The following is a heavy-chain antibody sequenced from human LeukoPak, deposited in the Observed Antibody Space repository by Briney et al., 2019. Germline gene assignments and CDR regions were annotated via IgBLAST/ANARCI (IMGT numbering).Heavy chain of an antibody. CDR1: GGTFSSYA. D-gene: IGHD2-2*01. CDR2: IIPNFGTA. V-gene: IGHV1-69*01. CDR3: ARDCGVPSSTSCYVAFDI. Sequence: GSSVKVSCKASGGTFSSYAISWVRQAPGQGLEWMGGIIPNFGTANYAQKFQGRVTITADESTSTAYMELSSLRSEDTAVYYCARDCGVPSSTSCYVAFDIWGQGTMVTVSS. J-gene: IGHJ3*02.